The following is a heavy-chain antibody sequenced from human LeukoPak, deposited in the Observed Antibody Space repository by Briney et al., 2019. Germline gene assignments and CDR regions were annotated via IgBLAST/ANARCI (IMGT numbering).Heavy chain of an antibody. J-gene: IGHJ4*02. CDR2: VYYSGST. CDR3: ASRHGDSGSSNC. CDR1: VASVSSGSYY. Sequence: SETLSLTCSVSVASVSSGSYYWSWIRQPPGKGLEWIGYVYYSGSTNYNPSLKSRVTISLVTSKNQFSLRLSSVTAADTAVYYCASRHGDSGSSNCWGQGTLVTVSS. D-gene: IGHD3-10*01. V-gene: IGHV4-61*01.